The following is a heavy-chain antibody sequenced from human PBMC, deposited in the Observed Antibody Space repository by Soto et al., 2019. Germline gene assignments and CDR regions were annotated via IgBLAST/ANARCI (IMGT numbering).Heavy chain of an antibody. CDR2: ISYDGSNK. V-gene: IGHV3-30-3*01. J-gene: IGHJ4*02. Sequence: QVQLVESGGGVVQPGRSLRLSCAASGFTFSSYAMHWVRQAPGKGLEWVAVISYDGSNKYYADSVKGRFTISRDNSKNTLYLQMNSLRAEDTAVYYCASEIEMAFDYWGQGTLVTVSS. D-gene: IGHD5-12*01. CDR1: GFTFSSYA. CDR3: ASEIEMAFDY.